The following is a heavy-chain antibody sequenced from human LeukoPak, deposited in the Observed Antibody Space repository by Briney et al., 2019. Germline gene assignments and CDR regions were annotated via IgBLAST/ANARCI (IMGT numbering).Heavy chain of an antibody. J-gene: IGHJ6*03. Sequence: GGSLRLSCAASGFTFSSYSMNWVRQAPGKGLEWVSSISSSSSYIYCADSVKGQFTISRDNAKNSLYLQMNSLRAEDTAVYYCARRPTVTTEYYYYYMDVWGKGTTVTVSS. V-gene: IGHV3-21*01. CDR2: ISSSSSYI. D-gene: IGHD4-11*01. CDR1: GFTFSSYS. CDR3: ARRPTVTTEYYYYYMDV.